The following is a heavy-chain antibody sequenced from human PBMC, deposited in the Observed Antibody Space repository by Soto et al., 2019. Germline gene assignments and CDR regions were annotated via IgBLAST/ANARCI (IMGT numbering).Heavy chain of an antibody. CDR1: GGSVSSTF. J-gene: IGHJ3*01. CDR2: INHSGSS. Sequence: QVQLQESGPGLVKPSETLSLTCTVSGGSVSSTFWNWFRQAPGKGLEWIGYINHSGSSNYSPSLKSRASMSVDTSKSPFSLKLNSLSAADTAVYYCARRKGYWSAKEAFDRWGQGTRVTVSS. CDR3: ARRKGYWSAKEAFDR. V-gene: IGHV4-59*02. D-gene: IGHD2-15*01.